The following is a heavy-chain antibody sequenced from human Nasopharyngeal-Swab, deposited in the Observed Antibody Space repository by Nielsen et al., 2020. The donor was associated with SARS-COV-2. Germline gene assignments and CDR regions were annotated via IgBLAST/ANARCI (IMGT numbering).Heavy chain of an antibody. CDR1: GYTFTIYA. CDR2: INTNTGNP. Sequence: ASVKVSCKASGYTFTIYAMNWVRQAPGQGLEWMGWINTNTGNPTYAQGFTGRFVFSLDTSVSTAYLQISSLKAEDTAVYYCAREVGSGWYRARYYGMDVWGQGTTVTVSS. CDR3: AREVGSGWYRARYYGMDV. J-gene: IGHJ6*02. D-gene: IGHD6-19*01. V-gene: IGHV7-4-1*02.